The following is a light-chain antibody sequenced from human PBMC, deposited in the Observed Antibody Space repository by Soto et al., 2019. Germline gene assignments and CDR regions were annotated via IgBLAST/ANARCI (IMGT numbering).Light chain of an antibody. CDR3: QQDGSSPFT. Sequence: EIVLTQSPGTLSLSPGERATLSCRASQSVSSSYLTWHQQKPGQAPRLLIYGASSRATGIPDRFGGSGSGTDFNLSISRLEPDDFAVYYCQQDGSSPFTFGPGTKVDIK. CDR2: GAS. CDR1: QSVSSSY. J-gene: IGKJ3*01. V-gene: IGKV3-20*01.